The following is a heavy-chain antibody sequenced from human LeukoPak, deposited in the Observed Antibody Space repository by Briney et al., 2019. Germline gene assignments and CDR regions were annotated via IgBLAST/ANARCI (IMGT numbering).Heavy chain of an antibody. J-gene: IGHJ4*02. Sequence: PGGSLRLSCAASGFTFSSYSMNWVRQAPGKGLEWVSSISSSSSYIYYADSVKGRFTISRDNAKNSLYLQMNSLRAEDTAVYYCASLSPGDYGDYPDYWGQGTLVTVSS. V-gene: IGHV3-21*01. CDR1: GFTFSSYS. D-gene: IGHD4-17*01. CDR2: ISSSSSYI. CDR3: ASLSPGDYGDYPDY.